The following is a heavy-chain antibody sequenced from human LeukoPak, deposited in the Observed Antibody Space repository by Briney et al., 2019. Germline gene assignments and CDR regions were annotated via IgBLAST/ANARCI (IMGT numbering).Heavy chain of an antibody. CDR1: GFTVSNYE. D-gene: IGHD6-13*01. Sequence: GGSLRLSCAASGFTVSNYEMNWVRQAPGKGLEWLSYISSSGSTINYADSVKGRVTISRDNAKNSLYLQMNSLRAEDTAIYYCAREYSSTWYAGRGLFDYWGQGTLVTVSS. CDR2: ISSSGSTI. J-gene: IGHJ4*02. V-gene: IGHV3-48*03. CDR3: AREYSSTWYAGRGLFDY.